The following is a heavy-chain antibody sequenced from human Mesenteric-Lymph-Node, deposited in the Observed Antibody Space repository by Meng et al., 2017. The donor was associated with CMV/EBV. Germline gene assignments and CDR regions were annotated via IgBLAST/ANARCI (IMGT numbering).Heavy chain of an antibody. CDR3: ARSKGYSSSNDAFDI. J-gene: IGHJ3*02. CDR1: GYTFTSYD. CDR2: ISLYNGNT. V-gene: IGHV1-18*01. D-gene: IGHD6-6*01. Sequence: ASVKVSCKASGYTFTSYDINWVRQATGQGLEWMGWISLYNGNTNCAQNLQGRVTMTTDTSTSTAYMELRSLRSDDTAVYYCARSKGYSSSNDAFDIWGQGTMVTVSS.